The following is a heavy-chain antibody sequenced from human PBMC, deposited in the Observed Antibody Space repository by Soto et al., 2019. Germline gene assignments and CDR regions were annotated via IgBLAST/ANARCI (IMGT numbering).Heavy chain of an antibody. CDR3: ATRVGGSSNWFDP. V-gene: IGHV1-24*01. D-gene: IGHD2-15*01. Sequence: ASVKVCCKVSVYTLNELSMHWVRQAPGKGLEWMGGFDPEDGETIYAQKFQGRVTMTEDTSTDTAYMELSSLRSEDTAVYYCATRVGGSSNWFDPWGQGTLVTVSS. J-gene: IGHJ5*02. CDR1: VYTLNELS. CDR2: FDPEDGET.